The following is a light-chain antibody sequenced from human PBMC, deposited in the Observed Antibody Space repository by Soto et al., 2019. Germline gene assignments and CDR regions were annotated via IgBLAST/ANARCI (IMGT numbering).Light chain of an antibody. CDR1: QSVTNN. CDR3: QQYDNWPRT. Sequence: EIVMTQSPATLSVSPGERATLSCRASQSVTNNLAWYQQKPGRAPRLLIYGASTRATGIPARFSGSGSGTEFPLTINILQSEDFAIYYCQQYDNWPRTCGQGTKLEI. CDR2: GAS. J-gene: IGKJ1*01. V-gene: IGKV3-15*01.